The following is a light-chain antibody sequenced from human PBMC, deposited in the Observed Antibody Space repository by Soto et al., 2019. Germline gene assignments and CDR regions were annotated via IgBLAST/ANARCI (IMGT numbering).Light chain of an antibody. J-gene: IGLJ1*01. Sequence: QSALTQPASVSGSPGQSSTISCTGTRSDVGGYNYVSWYQQHPGKAPKLMIFEVSNRPSGVSNRFSGSQSGNTAALTISGLQAADEADSYCSSYPSTTTLVVFGTGTKLTVL. CDR1: RSDVGGYNY. CDR2: EVS. V-gene: IGLV2-14*01. CDR3: SSYPSTTTLVV.